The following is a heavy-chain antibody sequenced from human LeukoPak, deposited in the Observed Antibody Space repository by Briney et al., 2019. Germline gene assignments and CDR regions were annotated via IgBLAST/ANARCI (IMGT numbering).Heavy chain of an antibody. CDR1: GFTFSSYG. CDR3: AKPSGSGVDY. J-gene: IGHJ4*02. CDR2: IRSDGYHT. V-gene: IGHV3-30*02. Sequence: GGSLRLSCAASGFTFSSYGMHWVRQAPGKGLEWAAYIRSDGYHTYYADSVKGRFTVTRDNLKNTLYLQMNSLRPEDMAVYYCAKPSGSGVDYWGRGTRVTVSS. D-gene: IGHD1-26*01.